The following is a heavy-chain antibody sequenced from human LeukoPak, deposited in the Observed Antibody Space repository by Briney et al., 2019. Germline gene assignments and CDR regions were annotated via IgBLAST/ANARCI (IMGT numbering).Heavy chain of an antibody. V-gene: IGHV1-2*02. CDR1: GYTFTGYY. CDR3: ARGPVDTAMAHPAFDI. Sequence: ASVKVSCKASGYTFTGYYMHWVRQAPGQGLEWMGWINPNSGGTNYAQKFQGRVTMTRDTSISTAYMELSRLRSDDTAVYYCARGPVDTAMAHPAFDIWGQGTMVTVSS. CDR2: INPNSGGT. D-gene: IGHD5-18*01. J-gene: IGHJ3*02.